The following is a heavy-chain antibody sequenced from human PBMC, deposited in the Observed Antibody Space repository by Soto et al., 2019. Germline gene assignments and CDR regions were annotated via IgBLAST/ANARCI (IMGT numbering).Heavy chain of an antibody. D-gene: IGHD6-19*01. CDR3: ARGRCSGWYRLRTTYFDY. CDR1: GYTFTSYG. CDR2: ISAYNGNT. Sequence: ASVKVSCKASGYTFTSYGISWVRQAPGQGLEWMGWISAYNGNTNYAQKLQGRVTMTTDTSTSTAYMELRSLRSDDTAVYYCARGRCSGWYRLRTTYFDYWGQGTLVTGSS. V-gene: IGHV1-18*01. J-gene: IGHJ4*02.